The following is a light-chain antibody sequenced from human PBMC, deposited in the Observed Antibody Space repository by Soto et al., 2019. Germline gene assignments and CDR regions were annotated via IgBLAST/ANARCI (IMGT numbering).Light chain of an antibody. CDR1: QSISSW. CDR2: DAS. CDR3: QQYNHYWT. J-gene: IGKJ1*01. V-gene: IGKV1-5*01. Sequence: DIQMTQSPSTLSASVGDRVTITCRASQSISSWLAWYQQKPGKAPKLLIYDASSLESGVPSRFSGSGSGTELTLTISSLKNDDFATYYCQQYNHYWTFGQGTKVDIK.